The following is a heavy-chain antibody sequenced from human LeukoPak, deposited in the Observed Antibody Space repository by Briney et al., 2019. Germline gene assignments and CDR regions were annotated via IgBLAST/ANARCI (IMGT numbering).Heavy chain of an antibody. CDR2: MNPNSGDT. Sequence: ASVKVSCKASGYTFTSYDINWVRQATGQGLEWMGWMNPNSGDTGYAQKFQGRVTMTRNTSISTAYMELSSLRSEDTAVYYCAAPTAGGVYYFDYWGQGTLVTVSS. CDR3: AAPTAGGVYYFDY. J-gene: IGHJ4*02. D-gene: IGHD1-14*01. V-gene: IGHV1-8*01. CDR1: GYTFTSYD.